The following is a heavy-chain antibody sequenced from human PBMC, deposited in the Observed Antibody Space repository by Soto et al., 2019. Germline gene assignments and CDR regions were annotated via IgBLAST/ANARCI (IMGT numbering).Heavy chain of an antibody. Sequence: PSETLSLTCTVSGGSISSYYWSWIRQPPGKGLEWIGYIYYSGSTNYNPSLKSRVTISVDTSKNQFSLKLSSLTAADTAVYYCARSAPPVDFDYWGQGTLVTVS. CDR2: IYYSGST. CDR3: ARSAPPVDFDY. V-gene: IGHV4-59*08. D-gene: IGHD2-15*01. J-gene: IGHJ4*02. CDR1: GGSISSYY.